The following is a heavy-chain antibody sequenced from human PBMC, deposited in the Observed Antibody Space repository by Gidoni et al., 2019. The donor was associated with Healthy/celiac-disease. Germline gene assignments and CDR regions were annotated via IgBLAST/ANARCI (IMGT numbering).Heavy chain of an antibody. J-gene: IGHJ6*02. CDR3: ARGILPYDFWSGFYYYYYGMDV. Sequence: QVQLQESGPGLVKPSETLSLTCTVSGGSISSYYWSWIRQPPGKGLEWIGYIYYSGSTNYNPSLKSRVTISVDTSKNQFSLKLSSVTAADTTVYYCARGILPYDFWSGFYYYYYGMDVWGQGTTVTVSS. V-gene: IGHV4-59*01. CDR1: GGSISSYY. D-gene: IGHD3-3*01. CDR2: IYYSGST.